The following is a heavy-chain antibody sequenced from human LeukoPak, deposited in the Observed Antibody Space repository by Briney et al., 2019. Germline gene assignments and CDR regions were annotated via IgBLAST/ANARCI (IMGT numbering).Heavy chain of an antibody. Sequence: GGSLRLSCAASGFIFSTQRMHWVCHAPGKGLVWVSYINIDERITGYADSVKGRFTISRDNAKNTLYLQMNSLRAEDTAIYYCFREGGDWGQGTLVTVSS. CDR1: GFIFSTQR. J-gene: IGHJ4*02. V-gene: IGHV3-74*01. D-gene: IGHD3-10*01. CDR3: FREGGD. CDR2: INIDERIT.